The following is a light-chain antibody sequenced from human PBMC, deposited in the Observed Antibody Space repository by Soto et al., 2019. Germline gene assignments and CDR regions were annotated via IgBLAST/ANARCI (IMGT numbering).Light chain of an antibody. CDR1: QSVRNNY. V-gene: IGKV3-20*01. Sequence: EIVLTQSPGTLSLSPWERATLSCRASQSVRNNYLAWYQQKPGQAPRFLIYGASNRATGIPDRFSGSGSGTDFTLTISSLQPDDFATYYCQQYNSYSRTFGQGTKVDIK. CDR3: QQYNSYSRT. J-gene: IGKJ1*01. CDR2: GAS.